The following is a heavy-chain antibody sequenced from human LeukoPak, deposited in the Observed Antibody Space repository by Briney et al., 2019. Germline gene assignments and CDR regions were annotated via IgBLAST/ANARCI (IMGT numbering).Heavy chain of an antibody. CDR3: ARIGFSTGWYPYFDY. Sequence: SETLSLTCTVSGGSISGTSYYWGWIRQPPGKGLEWIGSIYYSGSTYYNPSLKSRVTIPVDTSKNQFSLKLSSVTAADTAVFYCARIGFSTGWYPYFDYWGQGTLVTVSS. CDR2: IYYSGST. D-gene: IGHD6-19*01. J-gene: IGHJ4*02. V-gene: IGHV4-39*01. CDR1: GGSISGTSYY.